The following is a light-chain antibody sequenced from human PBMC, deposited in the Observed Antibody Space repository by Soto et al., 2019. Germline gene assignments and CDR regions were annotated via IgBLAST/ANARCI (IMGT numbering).Light chain of an antibody. CDR3: CSYAGSDSYV. CDR2: DVS. V-gene: IGLV2-11*01. CDR1: SSDVGGYNY. Sequence: QSALTQPRSVSGSPGQSVTISCTGTSSDVGGYNYVSWYQQHPGKAPKLMIYDVSKRPSGVPDRFSGSKSGNTASLTISGLQAEYEADYYCCSYAGSDSYVFGTGTKLTFL. J-gene: IGLJ1*01.